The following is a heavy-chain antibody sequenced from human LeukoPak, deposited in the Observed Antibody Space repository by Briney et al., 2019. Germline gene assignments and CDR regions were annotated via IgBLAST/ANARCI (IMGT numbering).Heavy chain of an antibody. Sequence: SETLSLTCTVSGGSISSYYWGWIRQPPGKGLEWIGSIYYSGSTYYNPSLKSRVTISVDTSKNQFSLKLSSVTAADTAVYYCARVYSNWNYYYYMDVWGKGTTVTVSS. D-gene: IGHD4-11*01. CDR1: GGSISSYY. J-gene: IGHJ6*03. CDR3: ARVYSNWNYYYYMDV. V-gene: IGHV4-39*07. CDR2: IYYSGST.